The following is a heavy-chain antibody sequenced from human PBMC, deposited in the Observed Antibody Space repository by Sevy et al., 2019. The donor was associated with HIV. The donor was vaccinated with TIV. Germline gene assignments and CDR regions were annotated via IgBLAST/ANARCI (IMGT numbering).Heavy chain of an antibody. CDR3: ARHRPQGVVIIPCSGYHYGADF. D-gene: IGHD3-3*01. J-gene: IGHJ6*02. CDR1: GYSFNMYG. CDR2: ISAYTGDT. V-gene: IGHV1-18*01. Sequence: ASVKVSCKTSGYSFNMYGISWVRQAPGQGLEWMGWISAYTGDTDYRQMFRGRVTMTTDASTNTAYMELRRLTSDDTAVYYCARHRPQGVVIIPCSGYHYGADFWGQGTMVTVSS.